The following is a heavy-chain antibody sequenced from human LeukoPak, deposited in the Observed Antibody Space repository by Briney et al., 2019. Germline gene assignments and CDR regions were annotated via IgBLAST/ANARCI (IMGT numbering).Heavy chain of an antibody. CDR3: AIAGKQWLAEIDY. Sequence: AAESLTLSCAASRFTFSDYAMSWVRQAPGKGLEWVSAITTSGDSTYYADFVKGPFTVSRDNSANTVFLQINSLRAADTGFYYCAIAGKQWLAEIDYWGQGTLVTVSS. J-gene: IGHJ4*02. D-gene: IGHD6-19*01. CDR1: RFTFSDYA. V-gene: IGHV3-23*01. CDR2: ITTSGDST.